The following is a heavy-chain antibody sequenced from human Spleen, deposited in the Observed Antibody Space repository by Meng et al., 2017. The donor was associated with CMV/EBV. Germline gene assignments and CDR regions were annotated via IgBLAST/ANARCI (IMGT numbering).Heavy chain of an antibody. V-gene: IGHV3-21*01. J-gene: IGHJ6*02. CDR1: GFTFSSYT. CDR2: ISSSSSYI. D-gene: IGHD3-10*01. CDR3: ARDRFIKPKFSFYYAMDV. Sequence: GESLKISCAASGFTFSSYTMNWVRQVPGKGLEWVSSISSSSSYIYYADSVRGRFTISRDNAKNSLYLQMNSLRAEDTAVYYCARDRFIKPKFSFYYAMDVWGHGTTVTVSS.